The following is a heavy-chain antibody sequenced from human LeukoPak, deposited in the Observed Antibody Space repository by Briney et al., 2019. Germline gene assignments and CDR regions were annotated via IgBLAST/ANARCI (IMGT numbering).Heavy chain of an antibody. CDR3: ARHTYWGYQVS. Sequence: SETLSLTCTVSGGSISSPSYSWGWIRQPPGKGLEWIGSFYYSDTTYYSPSFKSRVTISVDASKNQFSLKLSSVTAADTAVYYCARHTYWGYQVSWGQGSLVIVSS. D-gene: IGHD2-8*02. CDR1: GGSISSPSYS. CDR2: FYYSDTT. J-gene: IGHJ5*02. V-gene: IGHV4-39*01.